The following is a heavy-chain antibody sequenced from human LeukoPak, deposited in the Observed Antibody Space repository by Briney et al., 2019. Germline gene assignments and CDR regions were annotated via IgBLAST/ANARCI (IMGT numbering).Heavy chain of an antibody. J-gene: IGHJ6*03. CDR2: INHSGST. Sequence: PSETLSLTCAVYGGSFSGYYWSWIRQPPGKGLEWIGEINHSGSTNYNPSLKSRVTISIDTSKNQFSLKLSSVTAADTAVYYCARHGYYYYMDVWGKGTTVTVSS. V-gene: IGHV4-34*01. CDR3: ARHGYYYYMDV. CDR1: GGSFSGYY.